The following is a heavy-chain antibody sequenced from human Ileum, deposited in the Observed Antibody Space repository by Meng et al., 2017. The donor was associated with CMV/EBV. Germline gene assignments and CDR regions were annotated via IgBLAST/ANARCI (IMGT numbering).Heavy chain of an antibody. CDR1: GGCISSSSYY. D-gene: IGHD2-2*02. Sequence: SETLSLTCTVSGGCISSSSYYWGWIRQPPGKGLEWIGSIYYSGSTYYNPSLKSRVTISVDTSKNQFSLKLSSVTAADTAVYYCARASDIVVVPAAIPVCWFDPWGQGTLVTVSS. V-gene: IGHV4-39*07. CDR3: ARASDIVVVPAAIPVCWFDP. CDR2: IYYSGST. J-gene: IGHJ5*02.